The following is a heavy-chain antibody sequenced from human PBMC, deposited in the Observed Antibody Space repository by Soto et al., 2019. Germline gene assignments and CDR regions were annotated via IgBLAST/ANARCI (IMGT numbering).Heavy chain of an antibody. V-gene: IGHV1-18*01. D-gene: IGHD3-16*01. CDR1: GYTFTGYG. Sequence: QVQLVQSGAEVKKPGASVKVSCKASGYTFTGYGITWVRQAPGQGLEWLGWINGYNGNTNYAQKLQGRVTMTTDTSTSTAYMELRSLRSDDTAVYYCARMGDVPYYYSGMDVWGQGTTVTVSS. CDR2: INGYNGNT. J-gene: IGHJ6*02. CDR3: ARMGDVPYYYSGMDV.